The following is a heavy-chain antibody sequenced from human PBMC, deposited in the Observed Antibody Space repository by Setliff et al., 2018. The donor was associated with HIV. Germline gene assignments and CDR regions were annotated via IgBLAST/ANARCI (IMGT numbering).Heavy chain of an antibody. CDR1: GDTFSRST. CDR2: IIPVLGIT. V-gene: IGHV1-69*10. Sequence: ASVKVSCKASGDTFSRSTYTWVRRAPGQGLDWMGGIIPVLGITNYAQKFQGRVILTADESTSTLYMELTSLTFEDTAVYYCARDQTGVAAAAFGGGSAWSDEGFDIWGQGTMVTVSS. J-gene: IGHJ3*02. CDR3: ARDQTGVAAAAFGGGSAWSDEGFDI. D-gene: IGHD6-13*01.